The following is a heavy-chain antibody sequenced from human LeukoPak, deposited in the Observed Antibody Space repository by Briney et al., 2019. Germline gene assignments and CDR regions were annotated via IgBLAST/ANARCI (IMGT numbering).Heavy chain of an antibody. CDR2: ISGSGGST. J-gene: IGHJ4*02. CDR3: AKDLYREWLGLYFDY. D-gene: IGHD6-19*01. Sequence: GGSLRLSCAASGFTFSSYAMSWVRQAPGKGLGWVSAISGSGGSTYYADSVKGRFTISRDNSKNTLYLQMNSLRAEDTAVYYCAKDLYREWLGLYFDYWGQGTLVTVSS. V-gene: IGHV3-23*01. CDR1: GFTFSSYA.